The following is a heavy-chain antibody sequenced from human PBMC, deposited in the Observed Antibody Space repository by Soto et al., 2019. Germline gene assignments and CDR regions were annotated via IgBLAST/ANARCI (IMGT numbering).Heavy chain of an antibody. Sequence: QVQLVESGGGVVQPGRSLRLSCAASGFTFSSYGMHWVRQAPGKGLEWVAVIWYDGSNKYYADSVKGRFTISRDNSKNTLCLEVNSLGAEDGGVYDCARWRVGAGDDWGQGTLVTVSS. CDR1: GFTFSSYG. D-gene: IGHD2-15*01. V-gene: IGHV3-33*01. CDR3: ARWRVGAGDD. CDR2: IWYDGSNK. J-gene: IGHJ4*02.